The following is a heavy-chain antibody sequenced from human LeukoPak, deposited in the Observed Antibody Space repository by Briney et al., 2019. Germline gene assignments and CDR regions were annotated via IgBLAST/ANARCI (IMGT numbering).Heavy chain of an antibody. D-gene: IGHD6-6*01. V-gene: IGHV4-4*07. J-gene: IGHJ6*03. CDR3: ARVQAARVDHYYYYYMDV. Sequence: PSETLSLTCTVSGGSISSYYWSWIRQPAGKGLEWIGRIYTSGSHNYNPSLKSRVTMSVDTSKNQSSLKLSSVTAADTAVYYRARVQAARVDHYYYYYMDVWGKGTTVTVSS. CDR1: GGSISSYY. CDR2: IYTSGSH.